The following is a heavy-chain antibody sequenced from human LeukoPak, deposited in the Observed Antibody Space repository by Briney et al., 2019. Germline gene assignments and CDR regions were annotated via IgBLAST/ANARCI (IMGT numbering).Heavy chain of an antibody. CDR2: IKQDGSEK. D-gene: IGHD3-3*01. CDR3: ARGDHAYDFWSGYYLG. CDR1: GFTFSSYW. Sequence: PGGSLRLSCAASGFTFSSYWMSRVRQAPGKGLEWVANIKQDGSEKYYVDSVKGRFTISRDNAKNSLYLQMNSLRAEDTAVYYCARGDHAYDFWSGYYLGWGQGTLVTVSS. V-gene: IGHV3-7*01. J-gene: IGHJ4*02.